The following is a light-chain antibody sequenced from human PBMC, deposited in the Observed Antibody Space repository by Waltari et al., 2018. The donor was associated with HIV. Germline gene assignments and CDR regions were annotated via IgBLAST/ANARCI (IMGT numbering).Light chain of an antibody. V-gene: IGKV3-15*01. CDR3: QQYNEWPRT. Sequence: EIVMTQSPATLSESPGERATLSCRASQSVSNNLAWYQQKPGQAPRLLIYGPSTRATGTPARFSASGSGTEFTLTISSLQSEDFAIYYCQQYNEWPRTFGQGTKVEIK. CDR1: QSVSNN. CDR2: GPS. J-gene: IGKJ1*01.